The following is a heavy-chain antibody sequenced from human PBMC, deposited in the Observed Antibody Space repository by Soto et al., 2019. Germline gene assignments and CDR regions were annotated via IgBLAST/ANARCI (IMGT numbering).Heavy chain of an antibody. CDR1: GGSFSGYY. CDR2: INHSGST. J-gene: IGHJ4*02. Sequence: PSETLSLTCAVYGGSFSGYYWSWIRQPPGKGLEWIGEINHSGSTNYNPSLKSRVTISVDTSKNQFSLKLSSVTAADTAVYYCASSPCPQGSITQVLGVFDYGRQRTLVTVSS. CDR3: ASSPCPQGSITQVLGVFDY. D-gene: IGHD3-10*01. V-gene: IGHV4-34*01.